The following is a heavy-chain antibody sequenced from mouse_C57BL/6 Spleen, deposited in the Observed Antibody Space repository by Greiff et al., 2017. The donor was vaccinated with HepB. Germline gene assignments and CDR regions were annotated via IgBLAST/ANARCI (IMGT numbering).Heavy chain of an antibody. CDR1: GYTFTSYW. J-gene: IGHJ2*01. CDR2: IDPSDSYT. CDR3: ARADYYGSSRFDY. Sequence: QVQLQQSGAELVMPGASVKLSCKASGYTFTSYWMHWVKQRPGQCLEWIGEIDPSDSYTNYNQKFKGKSTLTVDKSSSTAYMQLSSLTSEDSAVYYCARADYYGSSRFDYWGQGTTLTVSS. V-gene: IGHV1-69*01. D-gene: IGHD1-1*01.